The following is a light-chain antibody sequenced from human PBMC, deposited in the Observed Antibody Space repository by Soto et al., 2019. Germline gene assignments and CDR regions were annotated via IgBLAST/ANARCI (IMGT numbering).Light chain of an antibody. CDR1: QSVSSSY. CDR3: QQYGSSPLLT. J-gene: IGKJ4*01. CDR2: GAS. Sequence: EIVLTQSPGTLSLSPGERATLSCRASQSVSSSYLAWYQQKPGQAPRLLIYGASSRATGIPDRFSGSGSGTDFTLTINRLEPEDFAVYYCQQYGSSPLLTFGGGTKVDIK. V-gene: IGKV3-20*01.